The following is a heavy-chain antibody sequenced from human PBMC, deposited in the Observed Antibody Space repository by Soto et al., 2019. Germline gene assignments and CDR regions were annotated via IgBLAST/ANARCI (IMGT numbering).Heavy chain of an antibody. D-gene: IGHD2-2*01. V-gene: IGHV4-61*01. Sequence: ETLSLTCTVSGGSVSSGSYYWSWIRQPPGKGLEWIGYIYYSGSTNYNPSLKSRVTISVDTSKNQFSLKLSSVTAADTAVYYCARVKRKGCSSTSCTYYYYYGMDVWGQGTTVTVSS. CDR3: ARVKRKGCSSTSCTYYYYYGMDV. CDR2: IYYSGST. CDR1: GGSVSSGSYY. J-gene: IGHJ6*02.